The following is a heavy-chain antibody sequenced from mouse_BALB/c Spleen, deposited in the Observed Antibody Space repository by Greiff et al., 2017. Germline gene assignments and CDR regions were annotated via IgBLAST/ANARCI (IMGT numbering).Heavy chain of an antibody. CDR2: ISSGGSYT. V-gene: IGHV5-6*01. Sequence: DVQLVESGGDLVKPGGSLKLSCAASGFTFSSYGMSWVRQTPDKRLEWVATISSGGSYTYYPDSVKGRFTISRDNAKNTLYLQMSSLKSEDTAMYYCARHSYQLYAMDYWGQGTSVTVSS. CDR1: GFTFSSYG. CDR3: ARHSYQLYAMDY. J-gene: IGHJ4*01. D-gene: IGHD1-1*01.